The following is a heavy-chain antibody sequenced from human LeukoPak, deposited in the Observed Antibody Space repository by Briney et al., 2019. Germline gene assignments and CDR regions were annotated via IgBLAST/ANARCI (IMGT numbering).Heavy chain of an antibody. CDR2: IYYSGST. D-gene: IGHD6-13*01. CDR1: GGSISSYY. J-gene: IGHJ4*02. Sequence: SETLSLTCTVSGGSISSYYWSWIRQPPGKGLEWIGYIYYSGSTNYNPSLKSRVTISVDTSKNQFSLKLSSVTAADTAVYYCARGSSSWYYFDYWGQGTLVTVSS. V-gene: IGHV4-59*01. CDR3: ARGSSSWYYFDY.